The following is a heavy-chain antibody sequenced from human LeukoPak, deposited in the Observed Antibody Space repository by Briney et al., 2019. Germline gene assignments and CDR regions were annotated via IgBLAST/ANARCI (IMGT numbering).Heavy chain of an antibody. CDR3: AELGITMIGGV. CDR2: ISSSGSTI. D-gene: IGHD3-10*02. CDR1: GFTFSNFA. J-gene: IGHJ6*04. V-gene: IGHV3-48*03. Sequence: GGSLRLSCAASGFTFSNFAMHWVRQAPGKGLEWVSYISSSGSTIYYADSVKGRFTISRDNAKNSLYLQMNSLRAEDTAVYYCAELGITMIGGVWGKGTTVTISS.